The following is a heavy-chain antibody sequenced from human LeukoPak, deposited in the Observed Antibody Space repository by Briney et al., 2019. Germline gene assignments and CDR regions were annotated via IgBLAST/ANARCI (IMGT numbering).Heavy chain of an antibody. CDR3: ARDSGPLDVAYCGGDCYSVGFFDY. D-gene: IGHD2-21*01. CDR1: GGTFSSYA. J-gene: IGHJ4*02. V-gene: IGHV1-69*13. Sequence: SVKVSCKASGGTFSSYAISWVRQAPGQGLEWMGGIIPIFGTANYPQKFQGRVTITADESTSTAYMELSSLRSEDTAVYYCARDSGPLDVAYCGGDCYSVGFFDYWGQGTLVTVSS. CDR2: IIPIFGTA.